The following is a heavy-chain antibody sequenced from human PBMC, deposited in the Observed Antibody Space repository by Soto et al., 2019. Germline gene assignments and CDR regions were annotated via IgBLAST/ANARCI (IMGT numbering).Heavy chain of an antibody. CDR3: ARRLVATRAELDY. Sequence: EVQLVESGGGLVKPGGSLRLSCAASGFTFSFYTMPWVRQAPGKGLEWVSSISDSTAYIYYAESVKGRFTISRDNAKNSLYLQMNSLRAEDTAIYYCARRLVATRAELDYWGKGTLVTVSS. J-gene: IGHJ4*02. CDR1: GFTFSFYT. CDR2: ISDSTAYI. V-gene: IGHV3-21*01. D-gene: IGHD5-12*01.